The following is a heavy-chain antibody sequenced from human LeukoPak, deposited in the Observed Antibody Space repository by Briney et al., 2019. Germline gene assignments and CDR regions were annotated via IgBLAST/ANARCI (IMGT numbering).Heavy chain of an antibody. CDR1: GFTVSSNY. V-gene: IGHV3-23*01. CDR3: AKDLSAFDI. J-gene: IGHJ3*02. Sequence: PGGSLRLSCAASGFTVSSNYMSWVRQAPGKGLEWVSAISGSGGSSYYADSVKGRFTISRDNSKNTLYLQMNSLRAEDTAVYYCAKDLSAFDIWGQGTMVTVSS. CDR2: ISGSGGSS.